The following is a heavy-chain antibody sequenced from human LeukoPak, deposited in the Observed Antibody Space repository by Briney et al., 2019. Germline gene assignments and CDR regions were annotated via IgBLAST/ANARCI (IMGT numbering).Heavy chain of an antibody. CDR1: GGSFSGYY. Sequence: SETLSLTCAVYGGSFSGYYWSWIRQPPGKGLGWIGEINHSGSTNYNPSLKSRVTISVDTSKNQSSLKLSSVTAADTAVYYRARGLPHLYQPLYYYYGMDVWGKGTTVTVSS. V-gene: IGHV4-34*01. CDR2: INHSGST. CDR3: ARGLPHLYQPLYYYYGMDV. J-gene: IGHJ6*04. D-gene: IGHD2-2*01.